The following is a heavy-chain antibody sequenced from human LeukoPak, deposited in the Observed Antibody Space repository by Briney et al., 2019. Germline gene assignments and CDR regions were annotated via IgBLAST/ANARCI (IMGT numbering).Heavy chain of an antibody. D-gene: IGHD3-10*01. CDR2: IRYDGSNK. CDR1: EFTFSRYG. Sequence: PGGSLRLSCAASEFTFSRYGMHWVRQAPGKGLEWVAFIRYDGSNKYYADSVKGRFTISRDNSKNTLYLQMNSLRAEDTAVYYCARGYGAGTYYKAEYFQHWGQGTLVTVSS. J-gene: IGHJ1*01. CDR3: ARGYGAGTYYKAEYFQH. V-gene: IGHV3-30*02.